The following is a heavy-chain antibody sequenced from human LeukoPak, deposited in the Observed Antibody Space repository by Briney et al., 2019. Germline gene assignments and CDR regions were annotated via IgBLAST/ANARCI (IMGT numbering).Heavy chain of an antibody. CDR2: ISYDGSNK. J-gene: IGHJ4*02. CDR1: GFTFSSYA. CDR3: ARGPRSFDY. V-gene: IGHV3-30-3*01. Sequence: GGSLRLSCAASGFTFSSYAMHWVRQAPGKGLEWVAVISYDGSNKYYADSAKGRFTISRDNSKNTLYLQMNSLRAEDTAVYYCARGPRSFDYWGQGTLVTVSS.